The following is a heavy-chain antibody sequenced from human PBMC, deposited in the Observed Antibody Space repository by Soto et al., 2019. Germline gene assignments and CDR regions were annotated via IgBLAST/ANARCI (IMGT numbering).Heavy chain of an antibody. CDR2: TYYRSKWYN. V-gene: IGHV6-1*01. D-gene: IGHD6-13*01. J-gene: IGHJ5*02. CDR1: GDSVSSNSAT. Sequence: SQTLSLTCAISGDSVSSNSATWNWIRQSPSRGLEWLGRTYYRSKWYNDYAVSVKSRITINLDTSKNQFSLQLNSVTPEDTAVYYCARGVSSSFYYWFDPWGQGTLVTVSS. CDR3: ARGVSSSFYYWFDP.